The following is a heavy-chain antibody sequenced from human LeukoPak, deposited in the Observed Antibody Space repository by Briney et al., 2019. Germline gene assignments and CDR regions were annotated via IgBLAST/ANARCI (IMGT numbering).Heavy chain of an antibody. CDR2: INPNSGGT. Sequence: ASVKVSCKASGYTFTGYYMHWVRQAPGQGLEWMGWINPNSGGTNYAQKFQGRVTMTRDRAISTAYMELSRLRSGDTAIYYCATYRQVLLPFESWGQGTLVTVSS. CDR1: GYTFTGYY. D-gene: IGHD2-8*02. CDR3: ATYRQVLLPFES. J-gene: IGHJ4*02. V-gene: IGHV1-2*02.